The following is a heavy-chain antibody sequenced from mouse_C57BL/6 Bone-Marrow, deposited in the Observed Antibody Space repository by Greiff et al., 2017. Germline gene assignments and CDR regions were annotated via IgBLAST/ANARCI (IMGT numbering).Heavy chain of an antibody. CDR1: GYTFTSYW. CDR2: IYPGSGST. D-gene: IGHD1-1*01. CDR3: ARGGLRSFDY. J-gene: IGHJ2*01. Sequence: QVQLKQPGAELVKPGASVKMSCKASGYTFTSYWITWVKQRPGQGLEWIGDIYPGSGSTNYNEKFKSKVTLTVDTSSSTAYMQLSSLTSEDSAVYYCARGGLRSFDYWGQGTTLTVSS. V-gene: IGHV1-55*01.